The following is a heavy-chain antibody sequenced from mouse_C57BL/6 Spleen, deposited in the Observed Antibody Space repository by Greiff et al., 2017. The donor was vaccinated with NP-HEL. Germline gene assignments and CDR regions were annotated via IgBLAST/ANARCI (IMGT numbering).Heavy chain of an antibody. Sequence: QVQLQQPGAELVKPGASVKLSCKASGYTFTSYWMQWVKQRPGQGLEWIGEIDPSDSYTNYNQKFKGKATLTVDTSSSTAYMQLSSLTSEDSAVYYGARDYYGSRRWYFDVWGTGTTVTVSS. D-gene: IGHD1-1*01. V-gene: IGHV1-50*01. CDR2: IDPSDSYT. CDR1: GYTFTSYW. J-gene: IGHJ1*03. CDR3: ARDYYGSRRWYFDV.